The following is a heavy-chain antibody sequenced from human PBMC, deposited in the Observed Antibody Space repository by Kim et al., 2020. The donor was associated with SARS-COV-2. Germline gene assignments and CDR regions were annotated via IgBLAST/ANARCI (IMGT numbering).Heavy chain of an antibody. V-gene: IGHV4-34*01. J-gene: IGHJ4*02. CDR2: INHSGST. Sequence: SETLSLTCAVYGGSFSGYYWSWIRQPPGKGLEWIGEINHSGSTNYNPSLKSRVTISVDTSKNQFSLKLSSVTAADTAVYYCARGKSMGTYYFDSWGQGTLVTVSS. D-gene: IGHD5-18*01. CDR1: GGSFSGYY. CDR3: ARGKSMGTYYFDS.